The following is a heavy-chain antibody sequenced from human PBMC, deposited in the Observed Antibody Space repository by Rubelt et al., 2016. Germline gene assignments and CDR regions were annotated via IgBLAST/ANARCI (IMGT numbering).Heavy chain of an antibody. V-gene: IGHV3-21*01. Sequence: QAPGKGLEWVSSISSSSSYIYYADSVKGRFTISRDNAKNSLYLQMNSLRAEDTAVYYCARDRRLRTFHFDSWGQGTLVTVSS. CDR2: ISSSSSYI. J-gene: IGHJ4*02. D-gene: IGHD6-25*01. CDR3: ARDRRLRTFHFDS.